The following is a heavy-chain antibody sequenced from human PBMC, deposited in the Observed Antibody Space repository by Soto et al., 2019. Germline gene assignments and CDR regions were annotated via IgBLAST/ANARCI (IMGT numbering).Heavy chain of an antibody. CDR2: IIPIFGTA. J-gene: IGHJ6*02. CDR1: GGTFSSYA. D-gene: IGHD2-15*01. Sequence: ASVKVSCKASGGTFSSYAISWVRQAPGQGLEWMGGIIPIFGTANYAQKFQGRVTITADESTSTAYMELSSLRSEDTAVYYCARDVAPGVAATTYYYYGMDVWGQGTTVTVSS. V-gene: IGHV1-69*13. CDR3: ARDVAPGVAATTYYYYGMDV.